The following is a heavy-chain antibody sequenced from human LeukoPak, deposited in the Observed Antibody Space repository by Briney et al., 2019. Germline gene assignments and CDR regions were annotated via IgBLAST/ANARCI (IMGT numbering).Heavy chain of an antibody. CDR3: AKRDNNDYYTGLHVFDF. Sequence: GGSLRLSCAASGFTFSSYAMTWVRQAPGKGPEWVSGISGSGDRTYYKDSVKGRFTISRYNSKNTLDLQMNSLRAEDTAVYYCAKRDNNDYYTGLHVFDFWGQGTMVSVSS. CDR1: GFTFSSYA. V-gene: IGHV3-23*01. CDR2: ISGSGDRT. J-gene: IGHJ3*01. D-gene: IGHD3-22*01.